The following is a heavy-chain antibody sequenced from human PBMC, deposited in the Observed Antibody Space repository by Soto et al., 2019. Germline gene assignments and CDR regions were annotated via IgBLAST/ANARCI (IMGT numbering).Heavy chain of an antibody. Sequence: QVQLVQSGAEVKKPGASVKVSCKASGYTFTSYGISWVRQAPGQGLEWMGWISAYNGNTNYAQKLQGRVTMTTDTSTSTVYMELRSLRSDDTAVYYCARDGDIVVVVSHGWFDPWGQGTLVTVSS. J-gene: IGHJ5*02. CDR3: ARDGDIVVVVSHGWFDP. V-gene: IGHV1-18*01. CDR1: GYTFTSYG. D-gene: IGHD2-15*01. CDR2: ISAYNGNT.